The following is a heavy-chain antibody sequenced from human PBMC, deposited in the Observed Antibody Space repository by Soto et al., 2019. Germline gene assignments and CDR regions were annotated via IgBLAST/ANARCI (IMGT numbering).Heavy chain of an antibody. CDR2: INSDGSST. CDR3: ARDSTAASFDP. CDR1: GFTFSSYW. J-gene: IGHJ5*02. V-gene: IGHV3-74*01. Sequence: GESLKISCAASGFTFSSYWMHWVRQAPGKGLVWVSRINSDGSSTSYADSVKGRFTISRDNAKNTLYLQMNSLRAEDTAVYYCARDSTAASFDPWGQGTLVTVSS. D-gene: IGHD2-2*01.